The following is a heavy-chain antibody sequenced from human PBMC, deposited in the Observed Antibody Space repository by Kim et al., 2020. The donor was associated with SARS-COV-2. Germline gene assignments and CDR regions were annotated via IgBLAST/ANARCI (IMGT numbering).Heavy chain of an antibody. D-gene: IGHD6-19*01. Sequence: SETLSLTCAVYGGSFSGYYWSWIRQPPGKGLEWIGEINHSGSTNYNPSLKSRVTISVDTSKNQFSLKLSSVTAADTAVYYCARGCRRVSVAGTYGFDPWGQGTLVPSPQ. V-gene: IGHV4-34*01. CDR3: ARGCRRVSVAGTYGFDP. CDR1: GGSFSGYY. J-gene: IGHJ5*02. CDR2: INHSGST.